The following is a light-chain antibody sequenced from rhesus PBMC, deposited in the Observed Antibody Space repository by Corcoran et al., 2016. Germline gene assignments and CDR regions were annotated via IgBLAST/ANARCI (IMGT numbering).Light chain of an antibody. V-gene: IGKV1-46*01. CDR2: SAS. J-gene: IGKJ1*01. CDR1: QSFSSS. Sequence: DIQMTQSPSSLSASVGDTVTITCRASQSFSSSLAWYQQKPGKASKLLIYSASSLQSGVPSRFSGRKSGTDFTLTISSLQPEDIASYYCQQYYSYPPTFGQGTKVEIK. CDR3: QQYYSYPPT.